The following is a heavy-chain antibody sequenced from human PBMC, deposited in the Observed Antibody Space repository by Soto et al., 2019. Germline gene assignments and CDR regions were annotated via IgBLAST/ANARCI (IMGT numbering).Heavy chain of an antibody. J-gene: IGHJ5*02. V-gene: IGHV4-31*03. CDR1: GGSISSGGYY. D-gene: IGHD2-15*01. Sequence: SETLSLTFTVSGGSISSGGYYWSWIRQHPGKGLEWIGYIYYSGSTYYNPSLKSRVTISVDTSKNQFSLKLSSVTAADTAVYYCARDLSGYCSGGSCYSGSRFDPWGQGTLVTVSS. CDR3: ARDLSGYCSGGSCYSGSRFDP. CDR2: IYYSGST.